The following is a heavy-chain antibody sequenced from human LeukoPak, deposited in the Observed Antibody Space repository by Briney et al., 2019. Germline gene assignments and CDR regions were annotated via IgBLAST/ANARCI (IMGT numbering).Heavy chain of an antibody. CDR2: INHSGST. J-gene: IGHJ4*02. Sequence: SETLSLTCAVYGGSYSGYYWSWIRQPPGKGLEWIGEINHSGSTNYNPSLKSRVTISVDTSKNQFPLKLSSVTAADTAVYYCATSGSGWSLDYWGQGTLVTVSS. V-gene: IGHV4-34*01. CDR3: ATSGSGWSLDY. CDR1: GGSYSGYY. D-gene: IGHD6-19*01.